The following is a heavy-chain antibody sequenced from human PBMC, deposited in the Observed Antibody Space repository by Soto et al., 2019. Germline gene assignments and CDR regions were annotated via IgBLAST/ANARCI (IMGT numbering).Heavy chain of an antibody. J-gene: IGHJ5*02. Sequence: SGGSLRLSCAASGFTFDDYGMSWVRQAPGKGLEWVSGINWNGGSTGYADSVKGRFTISRDNAKNSLYLQMNSLRAEDTALYHCARVQSPGGSPNWFDPWGQGTLVTVST. CDR1: GFTFDDYG. D-gene: IGHD3-10*01. V-gene: IGHV3-20*01. CDR3: ARVQSPGGSPNWFDP. CDR2: INWNGGST.